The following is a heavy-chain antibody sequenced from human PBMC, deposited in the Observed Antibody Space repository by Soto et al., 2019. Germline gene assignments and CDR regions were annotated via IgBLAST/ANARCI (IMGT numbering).Heavy chain of an antibody. V-gene: IGHV3-74*01. CDR3: MRGNTGYGNFDY. Sequence: PGGSLKLSCAVSGCSLNNYWMHWVRQRPGKGLVWVARIYRDGTTSYADSVKGRFTISRDNAKNTVSLQMNSLKDEDTAVYYCMRGNTGYGNFDYWGQGTLVTVSS. D-gene: IGHD5-12*01. J-gene: IGHJ4*02. CDR2: IYRDGTT. CDR1: GCSLNNYW.